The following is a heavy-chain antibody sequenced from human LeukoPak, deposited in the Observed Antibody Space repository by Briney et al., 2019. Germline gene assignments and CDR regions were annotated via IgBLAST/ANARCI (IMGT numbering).Heavy chain of an antibody. V-gene: IGHV1-3*01. CDR2: INAGNGNT. CDR3: ARDYSGSYYRNTFDY. CDR1: GYTFTSYY. Sequence: ASVKVSCKASGYTFTSYYMHWVRQAPGQGLEWMGWINAGNGNTKYSQKFQGRVTITRDTSASTAYMELSSLRSEDTAVYYCARDYSGSYYRNTFDYWGQGTLVTVSS. D-gene: IGHD1-26*01. J-gene: IGHJ4*02.